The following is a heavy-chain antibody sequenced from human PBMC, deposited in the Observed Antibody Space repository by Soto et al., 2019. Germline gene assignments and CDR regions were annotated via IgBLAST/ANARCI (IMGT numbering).Heavy chain of an antibody. J-gene: IGHJ6*02. CDR3: ARDEGGIVVVPAASWAALYYYYGMDV. V-gene: IGHV1-69*01. Sequence: QVQLVQSGAEVKKPGSSVKVSCKASGGTFSSYAISWVRQAPGQGLEWMGGIIPIFGTANYAQKFQGRVTITADESTSTAYMELSSLRSEDTAVYYCARDEGGIVVVPAASWAALYYYYGMDVWGQGTTVTVSS. D-gene: IGHD2-2*01. CDR2: IIPIFGTA. CDR1: GGTFSSYA.